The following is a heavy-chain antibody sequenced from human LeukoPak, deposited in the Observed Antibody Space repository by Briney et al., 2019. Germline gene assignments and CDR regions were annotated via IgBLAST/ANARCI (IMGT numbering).Heavy chain of an antibody. CDR1: GFTFTTYS. CDR2: ISYDGRNI. CDR3: ARDRVQIWSYVGTFDS. Sequence: GGSLRLSCAASGFTFTTYSMHWLRQTPGKGLEWVAVISYDGRNIDYADSVRGRFTISRDIPKNTLYLQMNSLRPGDTAVYYCARDRVQIWSYVGTFDSWGQGSLVTVSS. V-gene: IGHV3-30*03. J-gene: IGHJ4*02. D-gene: IGHD4/OR15-4a*01.